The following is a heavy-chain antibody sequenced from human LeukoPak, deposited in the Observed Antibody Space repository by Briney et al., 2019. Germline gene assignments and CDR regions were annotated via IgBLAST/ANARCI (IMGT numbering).Heavy chain of an antibody. CDR3: ARRYSGNQGAAFDI. V-gene: IGHV1-46*01. Sequence: ASVKVSCKASGYTFTSYYMHWVRQGPGQGLEWMGIVNPSGGGTRYAQRFQDRVTMTRDMSTSTVYMELSNLRSEDTAVFYCARRYSGNQGAAFDIWGQGTMVTVSS. CDR2: VNPSGGGT. D-gene: IGHD1-26*01. CDR1: GYTFTSYY. J-gene: IGHJ3*02.